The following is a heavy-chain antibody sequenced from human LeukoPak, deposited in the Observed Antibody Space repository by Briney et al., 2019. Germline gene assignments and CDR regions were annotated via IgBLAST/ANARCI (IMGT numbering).Heavy chain of an antibody. CDR1: GGSISSYY. D-gene: IGHD3-10*01. V-gene: IGHV4-59*01. CDR3: ARSGRPLTYYYGSGSYRNWFDP. Sequence: KPSETLSLTCTVSGGSISSYYWSWIRQPPGKGLEWIGYNYDSGSTNYNPSLKSRVTISVEPSKNQFSLKLSSVTAADTAVYYCARSGRPLTYYYGSGSYRNWFDPWGQGTLVTVSS. CDR2: NYDSGST. J-gene: IGHJ5*02.